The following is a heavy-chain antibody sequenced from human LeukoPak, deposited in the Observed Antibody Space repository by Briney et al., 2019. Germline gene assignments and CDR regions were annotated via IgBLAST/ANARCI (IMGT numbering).Heavy chain of an antibody. D-gene: IGHD3-22*01. CDR2: IYSGGST. Sequence: GGSLRLSCAASGFTVSSNYMSWVRQAPGKGLEWVSVIYSGGSTYYADSVKGRFTISRDNSKNTLYLQTNSLRAEDTAVYHCAKGMYYYDSSGYFPVYWGQGTLVTVSS. J-gene: IGHJ4*02. CDR3: AKGMYYYDSSGYFPVY. V-gene: IGHV3-66*01. CDR1: GFTVSSNY.